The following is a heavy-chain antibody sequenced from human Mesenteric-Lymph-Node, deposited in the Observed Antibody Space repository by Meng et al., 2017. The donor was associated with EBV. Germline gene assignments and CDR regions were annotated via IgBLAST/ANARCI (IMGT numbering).Heavy chain of an antibody. V-gene: IGHV4-30-4*01. D-gene: IGHD6-19*01. J-gene: IGHJ4*02. CDR1: GGSISSGGYY. CDR2: IYYSGST. Sequence: QVQLQESGPGLVKPSQTLSLTRAVSGGSISSGGYYWSWICQPPGKGLEWIGYIYYSGSTYYNPSLKSRVTISVDTSKNQFSLKLSSVTAADTAVYYCARVEQWLLYFDYWGQGTLVTVSS. CDR3: ARVEQWLLYFDY.